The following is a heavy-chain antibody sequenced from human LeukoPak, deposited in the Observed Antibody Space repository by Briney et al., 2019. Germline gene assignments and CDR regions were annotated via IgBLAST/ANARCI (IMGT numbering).Heavy chain of an antibody. J-gene: IGHJ6*03. CDR1: RYTFTGYY. Sequence: ASVKVSCKASRYTFTGYYMHWVRQAPGQGLEWMGWINPNSGGTNYAQMFQGRVTMTRDTSISTAYMELSRLRPDDTAVYYCARGEEYYYMDVWGKGTTVTVSS. CDR3: ARGEEYYYMDV. CDR2: INPNSGGT. V-gene: IGHV1-2*02.